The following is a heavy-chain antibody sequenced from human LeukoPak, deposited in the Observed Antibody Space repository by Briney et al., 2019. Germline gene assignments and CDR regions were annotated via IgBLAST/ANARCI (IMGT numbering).Heavy chain of an antibody. D-gene: IGHD3-16*01. J-gene: IGHJ4*02. CDR2: IWYDGSNK. CDR1: GFTFSSYG. Sequence: GGSLRLSSAASGFTFSSYGMHWVRQAPGKGLEWVAVIWYDGSNKYYADSVKGRFTISRDNSKNTLYLQMNSLRAEDTAVYYCASEPRGIDYWGQGTLVTVSS. V-gene: IGHV3-33*01. CDR3: ASEPRGIDY.